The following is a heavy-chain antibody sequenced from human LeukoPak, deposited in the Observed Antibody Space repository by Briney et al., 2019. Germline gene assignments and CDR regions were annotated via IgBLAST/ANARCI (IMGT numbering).Heavy chain of an antibody. CDR1: GFTFSDYG. CDR3: AKADGSGSYSDF. J-gene: IGHJ4*02. V-gene: IGHV3-33*06. CDR2: IWYDGSNK. Sequence: GGSLRLSCEASGFTFSDYGMHWVRQAPGKGLEWVAVIWYDGSNKYYADSVKGRFTVSRDNSKNTLYPQMNSLRAEDTAVYYCAKADGSGSYSDFWGQGTLVTVSS. D-gene: IGHD3-10*01.